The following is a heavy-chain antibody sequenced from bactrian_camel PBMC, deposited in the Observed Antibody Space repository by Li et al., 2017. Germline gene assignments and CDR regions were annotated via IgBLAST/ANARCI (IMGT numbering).Heavy chain of an antibody. Sequence: HVQLVESGGGLVQPGGSLKLSCAASGFTFSSYGMSWVRQRPGKGPEWVSGIYADGSNPYFADSAKGRFTISYDGAKNTVYLQMNSLKPEDTAVYYCAADLPPYGSSCPGSLGYWGQGTQVTVS. CDR2: IYADGSNP. V-gene: IGHV3S7*01. CDR1: GFTFSSYG. D-gene: IGHD6*01. CDR3: AADLPPYGSSCPGSLGY. J-gene: IGHJ6*01.